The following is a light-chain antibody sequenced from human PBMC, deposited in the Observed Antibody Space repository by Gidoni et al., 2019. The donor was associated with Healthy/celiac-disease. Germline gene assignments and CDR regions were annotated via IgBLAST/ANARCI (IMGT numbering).Light chain of an antibody. CDR2: DAS. Sequence: EIVLTQSPATRSLSPGERATRSCRASQSVSSYLAWYQQNPGQAPRLLIYDASNRATGIPARFSGSGSGTDFTLTISSLEPEDFAVYYCQQRSNWTFGQGTQVEIK. CDR3: QQRSNWT. J-gene: IGKJ1*01. CDR1: QSVSSY. V-gene: IGKV3-11*01.